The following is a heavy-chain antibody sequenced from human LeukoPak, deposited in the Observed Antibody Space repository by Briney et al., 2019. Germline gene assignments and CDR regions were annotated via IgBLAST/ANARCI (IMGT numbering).Heavy chain of an antibody. Sequence: PSETLSLTCTVSGYSISSGGSWGWIRQPPGKGLEWIGYIYYSGSTYYNPSLKSRVTISVDTSKNQFSLKLSSVTAADTAVYYCARATSYDILLVGAFDIWGQGTMVTVSS. CDR3: ARATSYDILLVGAFDI. V-gene: IGHV4-31*03. CDR2: IYYSGST. CDR1: GYSISSGGS. J-gene: IGHJ3*02. D-gene: IGHD3-9*01.